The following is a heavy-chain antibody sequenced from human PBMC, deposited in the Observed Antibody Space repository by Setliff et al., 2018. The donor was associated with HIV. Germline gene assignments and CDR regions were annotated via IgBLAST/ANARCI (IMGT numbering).Heavy chain of an antibody. V-gene: IGHV1-69*10. J-gene: IGHJ3*02. Sequence: ASVKVSCKASGGTFSSYAISWVRQAPGQGLEWMGEIIPILGIANYAQKFQGRVTITADKSTSTAYMELRSLRSDDTAVYYCARVAWYYSFWSGLGDAFDIWGQGTMVTVSS. CDR2: IIPILGIA. D-gene: IGHD3-3*01. CDR1: GGTFSSYA. CDR3: ARVAWYYSFWSGLGDAFDI.